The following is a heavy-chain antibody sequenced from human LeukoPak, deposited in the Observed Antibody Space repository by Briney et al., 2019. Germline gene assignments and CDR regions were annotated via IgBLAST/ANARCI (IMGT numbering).Heavy chain of an antibody. V-gene: IGHV5-51*01. CDR1: GYSFTSYW. CDR3: ARLGYDILTGYSSSLYYFDY. CDR2: IYPGDSDT. Sequence: GESLKISCKGSGYSFTSYWIGWVRQMPGKGLEWMGIIYPGDSDTRYSPSFQGQVTISADKSISTAYLQWSSLKASDTAMYYCARLGYDILTGYSSSLYYFDYWGQGTLVTVSS. D-gene: IGHD3-9*01. J-gene: IGHJ4*02.